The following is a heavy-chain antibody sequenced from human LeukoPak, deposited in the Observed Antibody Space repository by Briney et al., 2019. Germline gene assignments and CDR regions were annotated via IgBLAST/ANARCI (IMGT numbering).Heavy chain of an antibody. CDR1: GFTSSSYA. D-gene: IGHD4-17*01. J-gene: IGHJ4*02. Sequence: GGSLRLSCAASGFTSSSYAMSWVRQAPGKGLEWVSAISGSGGSTYYADSVRGRFTISRDNSKNTLYLQMNSLRAEDTAVYYCAKANGDYDPFDYWGQGTLVTVSS. CDR3: AKANGDYDPFDY. CDR2: ISGSGGST. V-gene: IGHV3-23*01.